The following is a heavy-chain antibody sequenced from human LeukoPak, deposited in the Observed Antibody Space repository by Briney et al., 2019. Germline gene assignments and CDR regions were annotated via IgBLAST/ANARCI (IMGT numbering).Heavy chain of an antibody. CDR1: GGTFSSYA. CDR2: IIPIFGTA. CDR3: AREVSAAAPLRRAFDI. D-gene: IGHD6-13*01. V-gene: IGHV1-69*05. J-gene: IGHJ3*02. Sequence: SVKVSCKASGGTFSSYAISWARQAPGQGLEWMGRIIPIFGTANYAQKFQGRVTITTDESTSTAYMELSSLRSEDTAVYYCAREVSAAAPLRRAFDIWGQGTMVTVSS.